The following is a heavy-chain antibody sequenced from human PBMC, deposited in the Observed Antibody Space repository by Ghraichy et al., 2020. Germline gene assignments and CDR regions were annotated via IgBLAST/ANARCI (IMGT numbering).Heavy chain of an antibody. CDR1: GFTFSDYY. J-gene: IGHJ4*02. D-gene: IGHD3-10*01. Sequence: GGSLRLTCAASGFTFSDYYMSWIRQAPGKGLEWVSYISSSGSTIYYADSVKGRFTISRDNAKNSLYLQMNSLRAEDTAVYYCARAYGSGSFYFDYWGQGTLVTVSS. CDR2: ISSSGSTI. CDR3: ARAYGSGSFYFDY. V-gene: IGHV3-11*04.